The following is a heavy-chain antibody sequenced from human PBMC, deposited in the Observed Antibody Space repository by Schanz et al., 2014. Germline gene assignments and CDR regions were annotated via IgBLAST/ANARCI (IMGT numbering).Heavy chain of an antibody. J-gene: IGHJ4*02. CDR3: ARGRTFDY. V-gene: IGHV1-46*01. Sequence: QVQLVQSGAEVKKPGASVKVSCKASGYTFTSDSMHWVRQAPGQGLEWMGMINPSGGSTTYAQKCQGRVTMTRNTSMSTAYIELHILTSEDTAVYYCARGRTFDYWGQGTLVTVSS. CDR2: INPSGGST. CDR1: GYTFTSDS.